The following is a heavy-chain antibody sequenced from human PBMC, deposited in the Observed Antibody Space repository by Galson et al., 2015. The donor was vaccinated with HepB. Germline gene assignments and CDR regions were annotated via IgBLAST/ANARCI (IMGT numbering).Heavy chain of an antibody. CDR1: GFTFSDYY. V-gene: IGHV3-11*01. J-gene: IGHJ3*02. Sequence: SLRLSCAASGFTFSDYYMSWIRQAPGKGLEWVSYISGSGSTMSYADSVKGRFTISRDVAENSLYLQMNSLRAEDTAVYYCARRTSSRAFDIWGQGTMVTVSS. CDR2: ISGSGSTM. CDR3: ARRTSSRAFDI. D-gene: IGHD2/OR15-2a*01.